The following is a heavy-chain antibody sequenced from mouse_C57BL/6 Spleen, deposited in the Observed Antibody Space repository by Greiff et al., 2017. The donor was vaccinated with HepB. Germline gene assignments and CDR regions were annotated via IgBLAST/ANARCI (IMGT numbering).Heavy chain of an antibody. CDR2: INPGSGGT. Sequence: AQLQESGAELVRPGTSVKVSCKASGYAFTNYLIEWEKQRPGQGLEWIGVINPGSGGTNYNEKFKGKATLTADKSSSPAYMQLSRLTSEDSAVYYSARIDCNYGSNFDNWGQGNTLTVTS. V-gene: IGHV1-54*01. CDR3: ARIDCNYGSNFDN. J-gene: IGHJ2*01. CDR1: GYAFTNYL. D-gene: IGHD1-1*01.